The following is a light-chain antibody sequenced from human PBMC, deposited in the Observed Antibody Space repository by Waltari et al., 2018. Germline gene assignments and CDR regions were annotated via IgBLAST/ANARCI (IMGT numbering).Light chain of an antibody. CDR3: YSKDNDGDQRV. CDR2: ENN. V-gene: IGLV3-10*01. CDR1: ALPMRY. J-gene: IGLJ3*02. Sequence: SYELTQPPSVSVSPGQSARITCSGDALPMRYVFWYQQKSGQAPVLVIHENNKRPSCIPERFSGASSGTLATLTISGAQVDDEADYYGYSKDNDGDQRVFGGGTKLTVL.